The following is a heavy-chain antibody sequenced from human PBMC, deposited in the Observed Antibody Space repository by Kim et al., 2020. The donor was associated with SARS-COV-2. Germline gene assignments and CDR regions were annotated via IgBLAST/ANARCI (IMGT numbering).Heavy chain of an antibody. V-gene: IGHV1-24*01. Sequence: ASVKVSCKVSGYTLTELSMHWVRQAPGKGLEWMGGFDPEDGETIHAQKFQGRVTMTEDTSTDTAYMDLSSLRSEDTAVYYCATLDSSGYYKEYYFDYWGQGTLVTVSS. CDR3: ATLDSSGYYKEYYFDY. J-gene: IGHJ4*02. CDR1: GYTLTELS. CDR2: FDPEDGET. D-gene: IGHD3-22*01.